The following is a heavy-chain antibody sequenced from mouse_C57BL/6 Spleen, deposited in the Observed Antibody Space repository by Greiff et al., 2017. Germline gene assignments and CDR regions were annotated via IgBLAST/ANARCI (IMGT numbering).Heavy chain of an antibody. J-gene: IGHJ2*01. V-gene: IGHV7-3*01. D-gene: IGHD2-3*01. Sequence: DVKLVESGGGLVQPGGSLSLSCAASGFTFTDYYMSWVRQPPGKALEWLGFIRNKANGYTTEYSASVKGRFTISRDNSQSILYLQMTALRAEDSATYYSARSHLIYDGYYYFDYWGQGTTLTVSS. CDR2: IRNKANGYTT. CDR3: ARSHLIYDGYYYFDY. CDR1: GFTFTDYY.